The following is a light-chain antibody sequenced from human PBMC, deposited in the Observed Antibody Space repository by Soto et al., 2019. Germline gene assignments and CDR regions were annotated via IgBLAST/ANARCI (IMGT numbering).Light chain of an antibody. V-gene: IGKV3-20*01. Sequence: ENVLTQSPGILSLSPGERATLSCRASQSVSGNYLAWYQHKPGQAPRLLIYGASSRATGIADRFSGSGSGTDFTLTISRLEPEDFAVYYCHQYGSSPLPGGSPLPFGGGTKVEIK. J-gene: IGKJ4*01. CDR3: HQYGSSPLPGGSPLP. CDR2: GAS. CDR1: QSVSGNY.